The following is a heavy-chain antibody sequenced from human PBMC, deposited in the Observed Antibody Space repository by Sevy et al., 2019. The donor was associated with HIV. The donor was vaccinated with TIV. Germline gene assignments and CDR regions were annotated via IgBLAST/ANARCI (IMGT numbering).Heavy chain of an antibody. CDR3: ARDLNYYGSGSDGY. J-gene: IGHJ4*02. V-gene: IGHV3-21*01. CDR2: ISSSSSYI. Sequence: LSLTCAASGFTFSSYSMNWVRQAPGKGLEWVSSISSSSSYIYYADLVKGRFTISRDNAKNSLYLQMNSLRAEDTAVYYCARDLNYYGSGSDGYWGQGTLVTVSS. D-gene: IGHD3-10*01. CDR1: GFTFSSYS.